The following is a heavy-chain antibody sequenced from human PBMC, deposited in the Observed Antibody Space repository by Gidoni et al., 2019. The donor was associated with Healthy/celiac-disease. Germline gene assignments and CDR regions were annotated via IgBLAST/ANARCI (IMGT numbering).Heavy chain of an antibody. CDR2: ISSNGGRT. CDR1: GFTFSSYA. D-gene: IGHD5-12*01. Sequence: EVQLVESGGGLVQPGGSLRLSWAASGFTFSSYAMHWVRQAPGKGLEYVSAISSNGGRTYYANSVKGRFSISRDNSKNTLYLQMCSLRAEDMAVYYCARALIVASPFDYWGQGTLVTVSS. CDR3: ARALIVASPFDY. J-gene: IGHJ4*02. V-gene: IGHV3-64*01.